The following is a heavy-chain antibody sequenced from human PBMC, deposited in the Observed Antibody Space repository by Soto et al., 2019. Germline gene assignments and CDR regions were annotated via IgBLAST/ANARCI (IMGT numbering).Heavy chain of an antibody. CDR2: IYYSGST. V-gene: IGHV4-59*01. J-gene: IGHJ4*02. CDR3: AGRDGTVFDY. Sequence: SETLSLTCTVSGGSISSYYWSWIRQPPGKGLEWIGYIYYSGSTNYNPSLKSRVTISVDTSKNQFSLKLSSVTAADTAVYYCAGRDGTVFDYWGQGTLVTVSA. CDR1: GGSISSYY.